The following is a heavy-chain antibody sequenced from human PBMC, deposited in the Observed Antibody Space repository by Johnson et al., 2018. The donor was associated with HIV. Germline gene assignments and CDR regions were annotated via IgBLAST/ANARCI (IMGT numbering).Heavy chain of an antibody. J-gene: IGHJ3*01. D-gene: IGHD3-16*01. CDR1: GFTFSSYG. Sequence: QVQLVESGGGVVQPGRTLRLSCAASGFTFSSYGMHWVRQAPGKGLEWVAVIWFDGSNKYYADSVKGRFTVSRDNAKNSLYLQTNSLRADDTAVYYCARGLWLTPDVFDFWGQGTMVTVSS. CDR2: IWFDGSNK. V-gene: IGHV3-33*01. CDR3: ARGLWLTPDVFDF.